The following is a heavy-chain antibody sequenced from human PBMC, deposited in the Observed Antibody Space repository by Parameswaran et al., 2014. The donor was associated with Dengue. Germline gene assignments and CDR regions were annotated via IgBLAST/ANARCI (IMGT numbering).Heavy chain of an antibody. J-gene: IGHJ4*02. CDR2: IYSGGST. V-gene: IGHV3-53*01. CDR3: AREARF. Sequence: VRQAPGKGLEWVSVIYSGGSTYYADSVKGRFTISRDNSKNTLYLQMNSLRAEDTAVYYCAREARFWGQGTLVTVSS.